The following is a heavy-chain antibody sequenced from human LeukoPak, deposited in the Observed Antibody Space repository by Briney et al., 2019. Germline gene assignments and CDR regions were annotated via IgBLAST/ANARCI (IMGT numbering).Heavy chain of an antibody. Sequence: PSQTLSLTCTVSGGSISSGSYYWSWIRQPAGKGLEWIGRIYTSGSTNYNPSLKSRVTISVDTSKNQFSLKLSPVTAADTAVYYCARDDSSGYSGTRGGAFDIWGQGTMVTVSS. J-gene: IGHJ3*02. CDR1: GGSISSGSYY. CDR2: IYTSGST. CDR3: ARDDSSGYSGTRGGAFDI. V-gene: IGHV4-61*02. D-gene: IGHD3-22*01.